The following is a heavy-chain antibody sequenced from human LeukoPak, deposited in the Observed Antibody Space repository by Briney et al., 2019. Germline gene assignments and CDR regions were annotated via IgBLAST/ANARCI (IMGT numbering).Heavy chain of an antibody. J-gene: IGHJ3*02. V-gene: IGHV4-4*02. Sequence: SETLSLTCAVSGGSISSSNWWSWVRQPPGKGLEWIGEIYHSGSTNYNPSLKSRVTISVDKSKDQFSLKLSSVTAADTAVYYCARAGTRVVAFDIWGQGTMVTVSS. CDR1: GGSISSSNW. D-gene: IGHD2-15*01. CDR3: ARAGTRVVAFDI. CDR2: IYHSGST.